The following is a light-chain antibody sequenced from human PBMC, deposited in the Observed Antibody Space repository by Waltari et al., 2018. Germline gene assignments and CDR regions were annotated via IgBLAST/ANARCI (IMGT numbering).Light chain of an antibody. V-gene: IGKV3-11*01. CDR1: QSVSSY. J-gene: IGKJ4*01. Sequence: EIVLTQSPATLSLSPGERATLSCRASQSVSSYLAWYQQKPGQAPRHLIYDASNRATGSPARFSGSGSGTNFTLTISSREPEDFAVYYCQQRSNWPLTFGGGTKVEIK. CDR2: DAS. CDR3: QQRSNWPLT.